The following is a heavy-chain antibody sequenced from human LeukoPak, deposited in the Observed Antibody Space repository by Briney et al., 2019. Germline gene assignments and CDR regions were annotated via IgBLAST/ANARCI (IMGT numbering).Heavy chain of an antibody. Sequence: GESLQISCKVSGYSFTSYWITWVRQVPGTGLEWMGRIYLIDSYTNYSPSFEGQVTMSADKSISTAYLQWSSLEASDTAMYYCARVVVVAATPQDWFDPWGQGTLVTLSS. J-gene: IGHJ5*02. CDR2: IYLIDSYT. V-gene: IGHV5-10-1*01. CDR3: ARVVVVAATPQDWFDP. CDR1: GYSFTSYW. D-gene: IGHD2-15*01.